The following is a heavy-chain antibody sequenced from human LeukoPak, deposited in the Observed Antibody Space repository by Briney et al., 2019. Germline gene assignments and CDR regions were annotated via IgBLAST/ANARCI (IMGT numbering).Heavy chain of an antibody. D-gene: IGHD2-2*02. Sequence: GGSLRLSCAASGFTFSSYEMNWVRQAPGKGLEWVSYINSGGNIIYDADSVKGRFTISRDNSKNTMYLQMNSLRAEDTALYYCVKGCSSTGCYTSECWGQGTLVTVSS. CDR3: VKGCSSTGCYTSEC. CDR1: GFTFSSYE. J-gene: IGHJ4*02. CDR2: INSGGNII. V-gene: IGHV3-48*03.